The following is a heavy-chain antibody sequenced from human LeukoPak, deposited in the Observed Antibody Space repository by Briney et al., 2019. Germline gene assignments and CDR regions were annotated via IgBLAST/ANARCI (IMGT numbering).Heavy chain of an antibody. D-gene: IGHD3-22*01. J-gene: IGHJ4*02. V-gene: IGHV4-34*01. CDR1: GGSFSGYY. CDR3: ARVGYYDSSGSNGDY. CDR2: INHSGST. Sequence: SETLSLTCAVYGGSFSGYYWSWIRQPPGKGLEWIGEINHSGSTNYSPSLKSRVTISVDTSKNQFSLKLSSVTAADTAVYYCARVGYYDSSGSNGDYWGQGTLVTVSS.